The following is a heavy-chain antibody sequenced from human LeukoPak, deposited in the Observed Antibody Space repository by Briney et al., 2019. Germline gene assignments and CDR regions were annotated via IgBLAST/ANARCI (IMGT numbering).Heavy chain of an antibody. J-gene: IGHJ6*03. Sequence: SQTLSLTCTVSGGSISSGSYYWSWIRQPAGKGLEWIGRIYTSGSTNYNPSLKSRVTISVDTSKNQFSLKLSSVTAADTAVYYCARGHGVTMSHYYMDVWGKGTTVTVSS. CDR1: GGSISSGSYY. CDR2: IYTSGST. V-gene: IGHV4-61*02. CDR3: ARGHGVTMSHYYMDV. D-gene: IGHD3-22*01.